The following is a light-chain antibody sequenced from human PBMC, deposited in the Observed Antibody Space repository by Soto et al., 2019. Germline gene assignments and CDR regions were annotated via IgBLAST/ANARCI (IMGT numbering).Light chain of an antibody. V-gene: IGLV1-47*01. J-gene: IGLJ2*01. Sequence: QLVLTQPPSASGTPGQRVTISCSGSGSNIGSNYVSWYQHLPGTAPHLLIYHNNRRPSGVPDRFSGSKSGTSASLAISGLRSEDEADYYCSAWDDSLSGRLFGVGTKLTVL. CDR3: SAWDDSLSGRL. CDR2: HNN. CDR1: GSNIGSNY.